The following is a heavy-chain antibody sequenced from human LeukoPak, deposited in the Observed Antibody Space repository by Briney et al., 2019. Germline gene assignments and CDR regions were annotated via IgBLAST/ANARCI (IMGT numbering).Heavy chain of an antibody. CDR1: GFTVSSNH. Sequence: GGSLRLSCAASGFTVSSNHMSWVRQAPGKGLEWVSAIYSGGTTYYADSVKGRFTISRDNSKNTVNLQMDSLRAEDTAVYYCARSVPDYTRFDYWGQGALVTVSS. D-gene: IGHD4-11*01. CDR3: ARSVPDYTRFDY. V-gene: IGHV3-53*01. J-gene: IGHJ4*02. CDR2: IYSGGTT.